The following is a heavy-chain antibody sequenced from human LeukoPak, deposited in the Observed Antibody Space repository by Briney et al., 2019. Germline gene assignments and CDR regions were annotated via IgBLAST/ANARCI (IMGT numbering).Heavy chain of an antibody. J-gene: IGHJ3*02. CDR1: GYTFTGYY. CDR3: ARPLLVLDALDI. D-gene: IGHD2-8*02. V-gene: IGHV1-2*02. CDR2: INPNSGGT. Sequence: ASVKVSCKASGYTFTGYYIHWVRQAPGQGLEWMGWINPNSGGTNYAQKFQGRVTMTRDTSIRTAYMELSRLTSDDTAVYYCARPLLVLDALDIWGQGTMVTVSS.